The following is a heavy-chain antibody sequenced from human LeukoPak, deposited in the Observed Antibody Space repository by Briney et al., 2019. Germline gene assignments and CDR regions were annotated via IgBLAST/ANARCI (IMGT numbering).Heavy chain of an antibody. V-gene: IGHV3-74*01. CDR2: IEGDGSST. CDR3: AGDPSYSSGWYDY. J-gene: IGHJ4*02. Sequence: SRIEGDGSSTNSADSVKGRFTTSRDNAKNTLYLEMNSLRAEDTAVYYCAGDPSYSSGWYDYWGQGTLVTVSS. D-gene: IGHD6-19*01.